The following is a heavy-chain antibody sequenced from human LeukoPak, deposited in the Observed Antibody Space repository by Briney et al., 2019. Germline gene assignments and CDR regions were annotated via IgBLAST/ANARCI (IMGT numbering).Heavy chain of an antibody. V-gene: IGHV4-38-2*01. CDR2: IYHSEST. CDR1: GYSISSGYY. CDR3: ARGKVLLWFGELLSTPDWFDP. D-gene: IGHD3-10*01. Sequence: SETLSLTCAVSGYSISSGYYWGWIRQPPVKGLEWIGSIYHSESTYYNPSLKSRVTISVDTSKNQFSLKLSSVTAADTAVYYCARGKVLLWFGELLSTPDWFDPWGQGTLVTVSS. J-gene: IGHJ5*02.